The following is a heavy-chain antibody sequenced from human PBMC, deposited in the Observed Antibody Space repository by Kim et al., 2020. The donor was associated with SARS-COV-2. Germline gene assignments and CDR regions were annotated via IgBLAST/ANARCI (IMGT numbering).Heavy chain of an antibody. Sequence: EYAGNGRFTITREKAKNSLYLKMKSLRAEDTAVYYGARVTHGITGRWFDYWGQGTLVTVSS. J-gene: IGHJ4*02. D-gene: IGHD1-20*01. CDR3: ARVTHGITGRWFDY. V-gene: IGHV3-11*06.